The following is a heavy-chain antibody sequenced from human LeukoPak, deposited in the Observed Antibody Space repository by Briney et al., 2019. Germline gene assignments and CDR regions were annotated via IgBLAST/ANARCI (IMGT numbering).Heavy chain of an antibody. CDR2: IIPMLGIA. V-gene: IGHV1-69*04. D-gene: IGHD3-10*01. CDR1: GGTFSSYA. J-gene: IGHJ3*02. CDR3: TRDRGAFDI. Sequence: SVKVSCKASGGTFSSYAISWVRQAPGQGLEWMGRIIPMLGIANYTQKFQGRVTITADKSTSTGYMELSSLRSEDTAVYYCTRDRGAFDIWGQGTMVTVPS.